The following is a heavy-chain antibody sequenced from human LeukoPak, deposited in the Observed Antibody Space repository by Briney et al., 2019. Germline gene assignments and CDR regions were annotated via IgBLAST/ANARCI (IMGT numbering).Heavy chain of an antibody. Sequence: GGSLRLSCAASGFTFSSYALHWVRQAPNKGLEWVAIVSYDGSIKYYADSVEGRFTISRDNSKNTLYLQMNSLRAEDTAVYYCARDHYSSGPYYFDYWGQGTLVTVSS. CDR3: ARDHYSSGPYYFDY. J-gene: IGHJ4*02. D-gene: IGHD6-19*01. V-gene: IGHV3-30-3*01. CDR2: VSYDGSIK. CDR1: GFTFSSYA.